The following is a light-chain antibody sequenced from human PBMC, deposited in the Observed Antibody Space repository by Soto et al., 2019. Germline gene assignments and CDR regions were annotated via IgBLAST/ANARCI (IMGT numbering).Light chain of an antibody. J-gene: IGKJ1*01. CDR2: AAT. CDR3: QQYNNWPRT. CDR1: QSVSIL. V-gene: IGKV3-15*01. Sequence: EIVMTQSLATLSVSPGERATLSCRASQSVSILLAWYQQKPGQAPRLLIHAATTTATGIPATFSGSWSGTEFTLAVSSLQSEDFAVYYCQQYNNWPRTFGQGTKVDIK.